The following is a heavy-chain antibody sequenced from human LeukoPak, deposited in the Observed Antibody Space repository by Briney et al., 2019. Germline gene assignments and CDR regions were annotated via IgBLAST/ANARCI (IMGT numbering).Heavy chain of an antibody. Sequence: SETLSLTCTVSGGSISSYYWSWIRQPPGKGLEWIGYIYYSGSTNYNPSLKSRVTISVDTSKNQFSLKLSSVTAADTAVYYCARMSTVTTFGVDHYGMDVWGQGTTVTVSS. J-gene: IGHJ6*02. CDR3: ARMSTVTTFGVDHYGMDV. CDR2: IYYSGST. D-gene: IGHD4-11*01. CDR1: GGSISSYY. V-gene: IGHV4-59*01.